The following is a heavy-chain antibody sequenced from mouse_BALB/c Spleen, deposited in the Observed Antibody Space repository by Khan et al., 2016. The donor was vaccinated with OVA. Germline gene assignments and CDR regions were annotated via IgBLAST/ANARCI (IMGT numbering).Heavy chain of an antibody. CDR1: GFSLTNYG. CDR2: IWSDGST. V-gene: IGHV2-6-1*01. D-gene: IGHD2-4*01. CDR3: ARQPYYHYNVMDY. J-gene: IGHJ4*01. Sequence: VELKQSGPGLVAPSQSLSITCTISGFSLTNYGVHWVHQPPGKGLEWLVVIWSDGSTTYNSALKSRLTITKDNSKSQVFLEMNSLQTDDTAIYFCARQPYYHYNVMDYWGQGTSVTVSS.